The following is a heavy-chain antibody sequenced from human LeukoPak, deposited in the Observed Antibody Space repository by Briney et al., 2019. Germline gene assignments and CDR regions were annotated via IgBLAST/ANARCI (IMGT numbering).Heavy chain of an antibody. D-gene: IGHD6-13*01. Sequence: GGSLRLSCSASGFTFSSYAMHWVRQAPGKGLEYVSAISGNGGSTYYADSVKGRFTISRDNSKNTLYLQMNSLRAEDTAVYYCARDRHQLADYWGQGTLVTVSS. CDR3: ARDRHQLADY. J-gene: IGHJ4*02. CDR1: GFTFSSYA. CDR2: ISGNGGST. V-gene: IGHV3-64*04.